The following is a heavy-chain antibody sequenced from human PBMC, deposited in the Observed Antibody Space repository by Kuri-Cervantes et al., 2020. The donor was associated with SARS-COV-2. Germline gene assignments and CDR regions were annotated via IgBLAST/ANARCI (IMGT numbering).Heavy chain of an antibody. J-gene: IGHJ4*02. CDR1: GGSFSGYY. V-gene: IGHV4-34*01. Sequence: SQTLSLTCAGYGGSFSGYYWSWIRQPPGKGLEWIGEINHSGSTNYNPSLKSRVTISVDTSKNQFSLKLSSVTAADTAVYYCARATYYYDSSGYYSDYWGQGTLVTVSS. CDR2: INHSGST. CDR3: ARATYYYDSSGYYSDY. D-gene: IGHD3-22*01.